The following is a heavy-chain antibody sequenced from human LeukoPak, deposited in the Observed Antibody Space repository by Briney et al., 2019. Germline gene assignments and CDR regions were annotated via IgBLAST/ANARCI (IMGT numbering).Heavy chain of an antibody. CDR2: ISSSSSYI. Sequence: PGGSLRLSCAASGFTFSSYSMNWVRQAPGKGLEWVSSISSSSSYIYYADSVKGRFTISRDNAKNSLYLQMNSLRAEDTAVYYCVRDGVWFRELPFDYWGQGTLVTVSS. CDR3: VRDGVWFRELPFDY. V-gene: IGHV3-21*01. CDR1: GFTFSSYS. J-gene: IGHJ4*02. D-gene: IGHD3-10*01.